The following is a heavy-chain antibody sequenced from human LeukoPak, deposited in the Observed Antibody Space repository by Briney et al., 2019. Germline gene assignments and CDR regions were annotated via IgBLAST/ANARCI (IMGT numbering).Heavy chain of an antibody. CDR3: AREQSGTGGWYTVDY. Sequence: GGSLRLSCAASGFTFSAYAITWVRQAPGKGLEWVSAIRGNSERTYYADSVRGRFTISGDNSKDTVYLQISSLRVEDTAVYYCAREQSGTGGWYTVDYWGQGTLVAVSS. CDR1: GFTFSAYA. J-gene: IGHJ4*02. D-gene: IGHD6-19*01. V-gene: IGHV3-23*01. CDR2: IRGNSERT.